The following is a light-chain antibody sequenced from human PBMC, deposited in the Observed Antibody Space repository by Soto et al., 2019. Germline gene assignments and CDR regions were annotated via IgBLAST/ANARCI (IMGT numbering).Light chain of an antibody. J-gene: IGKJ4*01. Sequence: DLQMTQSPSSLSASVGDRVTNTCQASQDISNYLNRYQQKPGKALKLLIYHASNLETGVPSRFSGSGSGKDFPFTISSLQTEDIATYYCQQYDNPSLTFGGGTKVEIK. V-gene: IGKV1-33*01. CDR3: QQYDNPSLT. CDR1: QDISNY. CDR2: HAS.